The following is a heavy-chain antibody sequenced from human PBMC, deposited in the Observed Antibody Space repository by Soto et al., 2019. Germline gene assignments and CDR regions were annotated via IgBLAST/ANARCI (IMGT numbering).Heavy chain of an antibody. Sequence: QVQLQESGPGLVKPSGTLSLTCAVSGGSISSSNWWSWVRQPPGKGLEWIGEIYHGGSTNYNPSLKSRVTISGDKARNQFSLKLSAVTAADTAVYYCASRWGEGRVDYWGQGTLVTVSS. CDR2: IYHGGST. D-gene: IGHD3-10*01. V-gene: IGHV4-4*02. J-gene: IGHJ4*02. CDR1: GGSISSSNW. CDR3: ASRWGEGRVDY.